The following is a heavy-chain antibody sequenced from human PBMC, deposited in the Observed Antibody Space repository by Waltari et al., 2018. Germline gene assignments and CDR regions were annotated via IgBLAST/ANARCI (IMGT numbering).Heavy chain of an antibody. CDR2: IIPIFGTA. J-gene: IGHJ6*03. Sequence: QVQRGTSGAEGKKPGSSWKCSCKASEDHFSNYALLCVRTAPGKGLEWMGGIIPIFGTANYAQKFQGRVTITADKSTSTAYMELSSLRSEDTAVYYCARELAYCSSTSCYSGYYMDVWGKGTTVTVSS. V-gene: IGHV1-69*14. CDR3: ARELAYCSSTSCYSGYYMDV. CDR1: EDHFSNYA. D-gene: IGHD2-2*01.